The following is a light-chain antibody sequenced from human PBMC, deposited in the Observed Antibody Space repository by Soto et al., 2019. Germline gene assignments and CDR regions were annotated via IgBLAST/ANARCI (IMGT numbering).Light chain of an antibody. Sequence: IVLTQSPGTLSLSPGERATLSCRASQSVNSNYVTWYQQKPGQAPRLLIYGASSRATGIPDRFSGSGSGTDFTLTISRLEPEDFAVYYCQQYGSSFRYTFGQATKLEIK. V-gene: IGKV3-20*01. J-gene: IGKJ2*01. CDR3: QQYGSSFRYT. CDR1: QSVNSNY. CDR2: GAS.